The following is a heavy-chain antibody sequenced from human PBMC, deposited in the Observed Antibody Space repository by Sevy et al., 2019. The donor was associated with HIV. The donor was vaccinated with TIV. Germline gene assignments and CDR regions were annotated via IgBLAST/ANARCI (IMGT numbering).Heavy chain of an antibody. D-gene: IGHD1-1*01. V-gene: IGHV3-23*01. CDR2: ISGSGGST. CDR3: AKDGNPAAVYYYMDV. J-gene: IGHJ6*03. CDR1: GFTFSSYA. Sequence: GGSLRLSCAASGFTFSSYAMSWVGQAPGKGLEWVSAISGSGGSTYYADSVKGRFTISRDNSKNTLYLQMNSLRAEDTAVYYCAKDGNPAAVYYYMDVWGKGTTVTVSS.